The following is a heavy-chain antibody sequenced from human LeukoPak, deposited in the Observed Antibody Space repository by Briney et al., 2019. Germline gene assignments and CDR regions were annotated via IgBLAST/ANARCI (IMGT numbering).Heavy chain of an antibody. V-gene: IGHV4-39*07. CDR3: ATNSSWFDY. J-gene: IGHJ4*02. D-gene: IGHD6-13*01. Sequence: SETLSLTCTVSGGSISSDSYHWGWIRQPPGKGLEWIGSIYYSGDTNYNPSLKSRVTMSVVTSKNQFSLKLRSVTAADTAVYYCATNSSWFDYWGQGTLVTVSS. CDR1: GGSISSDSYH. CDR2: IYYSGDT.